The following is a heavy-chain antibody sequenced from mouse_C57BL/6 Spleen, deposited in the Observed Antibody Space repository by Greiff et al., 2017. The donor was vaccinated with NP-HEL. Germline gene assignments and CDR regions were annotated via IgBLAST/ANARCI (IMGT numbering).Heavy chain of an antibody. Sequence: EVQLQQSGAELVRPGASVKLSCTASGFNIKDDYMHWVKQRPEQGLEWIGWIDPENGDTEYASKFQGKATITADTSSNTAYLQLSSLTSEDTSFYYCTTWGDYYDYWGQGTTLTVSS. D-gene: IGHD1-1*01. CDR2: IDPENGDT. CDR1: GFNIKDDY. J-gene: IGHJ2*01. CDR3: TTWGDYYDY. V-gene: IGHV14-4*01.